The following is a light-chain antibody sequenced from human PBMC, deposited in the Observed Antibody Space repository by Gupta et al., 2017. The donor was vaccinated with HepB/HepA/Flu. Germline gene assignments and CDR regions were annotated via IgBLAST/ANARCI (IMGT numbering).Light chain of an antibody. Sequence: QSVLTQSPSASETPGQRVTISCSGSSSNIGTSFVYWYQQLPGTAPKLLIYRNNERPSGVPDRFSGSKSGTSASLASSGLRSEDEADYYCAAWDVTLSGVVFGGGTKLTVL. CDR3: AAWDVTLSGVV. CDR2: RNN. CDR1: SSNIGTSF. J-gene: IGLJ2*01. V-gene: IGLV1-47*01.